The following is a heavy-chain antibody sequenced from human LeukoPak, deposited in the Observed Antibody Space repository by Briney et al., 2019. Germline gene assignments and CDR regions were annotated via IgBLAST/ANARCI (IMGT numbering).Heavy chain of an antibody. CDR3: ARGHSSGWMAWCDP. CDR1: GYSFTSYW. CDR2: IDPSDSYT. Sequence: GESLKISCKGSGYSFTSYWITWLRQMPGKGLEWLGRIDPSDSYTNYNPSFQGHVTISADNTISTAYLQCSSLKTSDTAMYYCARGHSSGWMAWCDPWGQGTLVTVSS. D-gene: IGHD6-19*01. J-gene: IGHJ5*02. V-gene: IGHV5-10-1*01.